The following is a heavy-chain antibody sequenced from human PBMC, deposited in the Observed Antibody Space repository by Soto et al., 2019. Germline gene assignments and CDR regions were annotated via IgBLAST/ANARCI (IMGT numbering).Heavy chain of an antibody. D-gene: IGHD6-13*01. Sequence: SETLSLTCTVSGGSISSYYWSWIRQPAGKGLEWIGRIYTSGSTNYNPSLKSRVTMSVDTSKNQFSLKLSFVTAADTAVYYCARDGSRSFGNWFDHWGQGTLVTVSS. CDR3: ARDGSRSFGNWFDH. V-gene: IGHV4-4*07. CDR2: IYTSGST. CDR1: GGSISSYY. J-gene: IGHJ5*02.